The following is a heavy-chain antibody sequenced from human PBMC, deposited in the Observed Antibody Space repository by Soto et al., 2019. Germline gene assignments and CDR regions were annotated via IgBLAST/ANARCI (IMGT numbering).Heavy chain of an antibody. D-gene: IGHD3-16*01. V-gene: IGHV2-5*02. CDR2: IYWDDDK. Sequence: QITLKESGPTLVKPTQTLTLTCTFSGFSLTTRGVGVGWIRQPPGKALESLALIYWDDDKRYSPSLQSRLSITKDTSKTQVVLTMTNVDPVDTATYYCAHIPNYYQYDWFDPWGQGTLVSVSS. CDR1: GFSLTTRGVG. CDR3: AHIPNYYQYDWFDP. J-gene: IGHJ5*02.